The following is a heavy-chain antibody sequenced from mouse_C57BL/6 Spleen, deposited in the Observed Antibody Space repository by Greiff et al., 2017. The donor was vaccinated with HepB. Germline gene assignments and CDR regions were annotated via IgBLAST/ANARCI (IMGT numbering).Heavy chain of an antibody. V-gene: IGHV1-42*01. CDR2: INPSTGGT. J-gene: IGHJ1*03. CDR1: GYSFTGYY. D-gene: IGHD1-1*01. Sequence: VQLQQSGPELVKPGASVKISCKASGYSFTGYYMNWVKQSPEKSLEWIGEINPSTGGTTYNQKFKAKATLTVDKSSSTAYMQLQSLTSEDSAVYYCSRSLYYYGSSGWYFDVWGTGTTVTVSS. CDR3: SRSLYYYGSSGWYFDV.